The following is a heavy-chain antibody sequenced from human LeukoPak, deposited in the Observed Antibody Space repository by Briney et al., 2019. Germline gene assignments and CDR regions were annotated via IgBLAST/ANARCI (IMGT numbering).Heavy chain of an antibody. D-gene: IGHD3-10*01. Sequence: GASVKVSCKASGYTFTSYYMHWVRQAPGQGLEWMGIINPSGGSTNYAQKFQGRVTITADESTSTAYMELSSLRSEDTAVHYCARDHIRGYFDYWGQGTLVTVSS. CDR1: GYTFTSYY. V-gene: IGHV1-46*01. CDR2: INPSGGST. CDR3: ARDHIRGYFDY. J-gene: IGHJ4*02.